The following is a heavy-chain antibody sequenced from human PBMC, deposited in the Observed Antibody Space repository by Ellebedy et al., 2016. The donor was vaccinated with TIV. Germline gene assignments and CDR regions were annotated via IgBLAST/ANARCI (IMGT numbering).Heavy chain of an antibody. V-gene: IGHV1-18*04. CDR3: ARDRGEAGASDY. Sequence: AASVKVSCKASGYTFTSYGISWVRQAPGQGLEWMGWINAYNGDTNYAQKLQGRVNMTTDTSTSTAYMELRSLRSDETAVYYCARDRGEAGASDYWGQGTLVTVSS. D-gene: IGHD3-16*01. CDR1: GYTFTSYG. CDR2: INAYNGDT. J-gene: IGHJ4*02.